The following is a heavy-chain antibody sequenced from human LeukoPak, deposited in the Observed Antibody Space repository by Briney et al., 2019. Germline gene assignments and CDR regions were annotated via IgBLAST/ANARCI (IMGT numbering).Heavy chain of an antibody. Sequence: GGSLRLSCAASGFTFSSYAMSWVHQAPGKGLEWVSAISGSGGSTYYADSVKGRFTISRDNSKNTLYLQMNSLRAEDTAVYYCAKDRGRYSSSWNYFDYWGQGTLVTVSS. J-gene: IGHJ4*02. CDR1: GFTFSSYA. CDR3: AKDRGRYSSSWNYFDY. CDR2: ISGSGGST. D-gene: IGHD6-13*01. V-gene: IGHV3-23*01.